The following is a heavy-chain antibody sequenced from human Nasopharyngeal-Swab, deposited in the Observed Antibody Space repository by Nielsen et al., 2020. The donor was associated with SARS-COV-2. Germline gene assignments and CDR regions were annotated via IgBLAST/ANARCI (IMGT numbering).Heavy chain of an antibody. CDR1: GFTFSSYA. D-gene: IGHD3-10*01. CDR3: ARDRRNPRGSGSHRSLYNWFDP. Sequence: LKISCAASGFTFSSYAMHWVRQAPGKGLEWVAVISYDGSNKYYADSVKGRFTISRDNSKNTLYLQMNSLRAEDTAVYYCARDRRNPRGSGSHRSLYNWFDPWGQGTLVTVSS. CDR2: ISYDGSNK. J-gene: IGHJ5*02. V-gene: IGHV3-30-3*01.